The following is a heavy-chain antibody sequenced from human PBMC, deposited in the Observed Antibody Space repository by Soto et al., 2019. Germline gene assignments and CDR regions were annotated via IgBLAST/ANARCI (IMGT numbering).Heavy chain of an antibody. CDR2: INPNSGGT. Sequence: GASVKVSCKASGYTFTGYYMHWVRQAPGQGLEWMGWINPNSGGTNYAQKFQGRVTMTRDTSISTAYMELSRLRSDDTAVYYCARVPTYCSGWSTETYDDYWGQGTLVTVSS. V-gene: IGHV1-2*02. CDR3: ARVPTYCSGWSTETYDDY. D-gene: IGHD6-19*01. J-gene: IGHJ4*02. CDR1: GYTFTGYY.